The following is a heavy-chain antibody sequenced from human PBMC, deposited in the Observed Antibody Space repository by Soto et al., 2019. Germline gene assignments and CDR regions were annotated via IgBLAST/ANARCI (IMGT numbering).Heavy chain of an antibody. D-gene: IGHD2-2*02. CDR2: ISSSLGHT. J-gene: IGHJ6*02. V-gene: IGHV3-11*06. CDR1: GFDFSDFH. CDR3: AREYTAWPLAYGLDV. Sequence: GGSLRLSCAGSGFDFSDFHISWVRQAPGKGLEWISYISSSLGHTDYADSAKGRFTISRDNAKNSVSLQMNSLRAEDTAVYYCAREYTAWPLAYGLDVWGQGTTVTVSS.